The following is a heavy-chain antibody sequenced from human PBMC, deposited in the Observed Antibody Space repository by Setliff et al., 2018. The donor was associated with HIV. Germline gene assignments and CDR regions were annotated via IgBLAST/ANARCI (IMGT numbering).Heavy chain of an antibody. CDR1: RYTFTGHY. Sequence: ASVKVSCKASRYTFTGHYMHWVGQAPGKGLEWVGWINPSSGATKNAQKFQGRVTMTRDTSISTAYMELTWLKPDDTAVYYCARNTPGIVPRRVGFDPWGQGTLVTVSS. J-gene: IGHJ5*02. D-gene: IGHD1-26*01. CDR3: ARNTPGIVPRRVGFDP. CDR2: INPSSGAT. V-gene: IGHV1-2*02.